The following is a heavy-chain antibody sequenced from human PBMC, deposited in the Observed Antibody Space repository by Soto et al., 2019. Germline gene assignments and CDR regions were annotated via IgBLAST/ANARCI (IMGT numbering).Heavy chain of an antibody. V-gene: IGHV3-33*01. CDR2: IWDDGSNK. D-gene: IGHD4-4*01. CDR3: ARSGLVTRGDYYYGMDV. CDR1: GFTFSSYG. J-gene: IGHJ6*02. Sequence: QVQLVESGGGVVQPGRSLRLSCAASGFTFSSYGMHWVRQAPGKGLEWVAVIWDDGSNKYYADSVKGRFTISRDNSKNTLYLPMNSLSAEDTAVYYCARSGLVTRGDYYYGMDVWGQGTTVTVSS.